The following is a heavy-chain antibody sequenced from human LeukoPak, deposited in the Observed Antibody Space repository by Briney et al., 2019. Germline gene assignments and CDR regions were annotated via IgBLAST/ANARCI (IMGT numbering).Heavy chain of an antibody. CDR3: ARHTIEFDY. CDR2: IYYSGST. CDR1: GGSISSYY. J-gene: IGHJ4*02. V-gene: IGHV4-59*08. Sequence: PSETLSLTCTVSGGSISSYYWSWIRQPPGKGLEWIGYIYYSGSTNYNPSLKSRVTISVDTSENQFSLKLSSVTAADTAVYYCARHTIEFDYWGQGTLVTVSS. D-gene: IGHD1-1*01.